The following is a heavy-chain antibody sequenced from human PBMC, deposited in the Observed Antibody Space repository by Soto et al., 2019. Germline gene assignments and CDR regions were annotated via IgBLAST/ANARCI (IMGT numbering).Heavy chain of an antibody. D-gene: IGHD3-22*01. CDR3: AKGHYYDNVGNWVANQAFDS. Sequence: GGSLRLSCAVSGFSFNNYAMNWVRLAPGKGLEWVSSISGGVTGTYSADAVRGRFTISSDKSRNTVYLQMSSLRAEDTAVYYCAKGHYYDNVGNWVANQAFDSWGQGSLVTFSS. CDR1: GFSFNNYA. V-gene: IGHV3-23*01. J-gene: IGHJ4*02. CDR2: ISGGVTGT.